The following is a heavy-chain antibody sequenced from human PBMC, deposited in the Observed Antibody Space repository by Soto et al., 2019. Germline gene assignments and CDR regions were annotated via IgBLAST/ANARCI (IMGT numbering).Heavy chain of an antibody. D-gene: IGHD6-19*01. CDR3: ARDHSSGWLDY. CDR1: GFTFSSYG. CDR2: IWYDGSNK. Sequence: PGGSLRLSCAASGFTFSSYGMHWVRQAPGRGLERVAVIWYDGSNKYYADSVKGRSTISRDNSKNTLYLQVNSLRAEDRAVYYCARDHSSGWLDYWGQGTLVTVSS. V-gene: IGHV3-33*01. J-gene: IGHJ4*01.